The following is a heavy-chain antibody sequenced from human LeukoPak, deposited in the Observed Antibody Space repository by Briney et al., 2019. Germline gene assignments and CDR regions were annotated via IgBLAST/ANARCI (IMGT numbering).Heavy chain of an antibody. D-gene: IGHD3-10*01. Sequence: ASVKVSCKASGYTFTDYYMHWVRQAPGQRLEWMGWINPNSGGTNYAQKFQGRVTMTRDTSISTAYMELSRLRSDDTAVYYCAREAPYGSGSYYSNAFDIWGQGTMVTVSS. CDR3: AREAPYGSGSYYSNAFDI. J-gene: IGHJ3*02. CDR1: GYTFTDYY. CDR2: INPNSGGT. V-gene: IGHV1-2*02.